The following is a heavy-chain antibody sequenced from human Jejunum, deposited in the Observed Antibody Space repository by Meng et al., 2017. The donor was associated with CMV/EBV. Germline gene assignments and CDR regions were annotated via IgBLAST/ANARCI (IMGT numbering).Heavy chain of an antibody. V-gene: IGHV3-23*01. CDR3: ARHLTYGSGSLSPYYFDY. CDR2: FGATGGST. CDR1: FSSYA. Sequence: FSSYAMSWVRQAPGKGLEWVSTFGATGGSTYYADSVRGRFTISRDNSKSTLYLQMNSLRAEDTAVYNCARHLTYGSGSLSPYYFDYWGQGTLVTVSS. D-gene: IGHD3-10*01. J-gene: IGHJ4*02.